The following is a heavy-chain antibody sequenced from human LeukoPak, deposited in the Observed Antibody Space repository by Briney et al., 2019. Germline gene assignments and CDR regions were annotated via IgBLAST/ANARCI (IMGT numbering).Heavy chain of an antibody. Sequence: ASVKVSCKASGYTFTGYYLHWVRQAPGQGLEWMGWISPTSGGTDYAQKFQGRVTMTRDTSISTAYMELSRLRSDDTAVYYCARDHEHSYDYWGQGTLVTVSS. CDR2: ISPTSGGT. CDR3: ARDHEHSYDY. D-gene: IGHD3-3*02. CDR1: GYTFTGYY. V-gene: IGHV1-2*02. J-gene: IGHJ4*02.